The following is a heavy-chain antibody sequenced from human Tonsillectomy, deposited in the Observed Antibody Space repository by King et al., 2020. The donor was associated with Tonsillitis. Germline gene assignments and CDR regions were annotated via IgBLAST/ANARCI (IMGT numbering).Heavy chain of an antibody. CDR3: ARGSSSWYSGAFDI. CDR1: GGSISSGSYY. V-gene: IGHV4-61*02. D-gene: IGHD6-13*01. Sequence: QLQESGPGLVKPSQTLSLTCTVSGGSISSGSYYWSWIRQPAGKGLEWIGRIYTSGSTNYNPSLKSRVTISVDTSKNQSSLKLSSVTAADTAVYYCARGSSSWYSGAFDIWGQGTMVTVSS. J-gene: IGHJ3*02. CDR2: IYTSGST.